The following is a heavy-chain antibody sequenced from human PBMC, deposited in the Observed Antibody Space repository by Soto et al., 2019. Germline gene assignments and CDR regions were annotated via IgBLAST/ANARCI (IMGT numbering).Heavy chain of an antibody. D-gene: IGHD6-25*01. CDR2: ISTYNSTT. V-gene: IGHV1-18*01. Sequence: QVQLVQSGAEVKKPGASVKVSCKASGYIFRSYGITWVRQAPGQGLEWLGWISTYNSTTKYAQKVQDRFSMTTDTYTRTSYKELRSLRSDNTAVYYWERDDAAPGMEYFFAYWGRGALVTVSS. CDR1: GYIFRSYG. J-gene: IGHJ4*02. CDR3: ERDDAAPGMEYFFAY.